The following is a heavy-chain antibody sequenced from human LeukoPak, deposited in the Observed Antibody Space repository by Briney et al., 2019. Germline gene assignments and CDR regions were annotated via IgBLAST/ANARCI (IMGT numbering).Heavy chain of an antibody. CDR2: IKQDGSEK. J-gene: IGHJ4*02. CDR1: GFTFSSYW. V-gene: IGHV3-7*01. CDR3: AREALAAAVSYFDY. D-gene: IGHD6-13*01. Sequence: PGGSLRLSCAASGFTFSSYWMSWVRQAPGKGLEWVANIKQDGSEKYYVDSVKGRFTISRDNAKNSLYLQMNSLRAEDTAVYYCAREALAAAVSYFDYWGQGTLVTVSS.